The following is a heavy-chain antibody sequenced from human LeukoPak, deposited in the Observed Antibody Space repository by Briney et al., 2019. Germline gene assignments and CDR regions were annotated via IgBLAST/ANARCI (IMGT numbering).Heavy chain of an antibody. CDR2: VNHSGST. CDR1: GGSFSGYY. CDR3: ARGRGPPLWFGPKYNWFDP. D-gene: IGHD3-10*01. J-gene: IGHJ5*02. V-gene: IGHV4-34*01. Sequence: SSETLSLTCAVYGGSFSGYYWSWLRQPPGKGLEWIGEVNHSGSTNYNPSLKSRVTISVDTSKNQFSLKLSSVTAADTAVYYCARGRGPPLWFGPKYNWFDPWGQGTLVTVSS.